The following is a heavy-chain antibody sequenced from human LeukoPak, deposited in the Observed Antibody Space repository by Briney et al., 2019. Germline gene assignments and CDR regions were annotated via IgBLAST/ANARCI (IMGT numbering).Heavy chain of an antibody. J-gene: IGHJ6*02. CDR3: AIVKGRYYYGMDV. V-gene: IGHV3-33*01. Sequence: HPGRSLRLSCAASGFTFSSYGLHWVRQAPGKGLEWVAVIWYNGSNKYYADSVKGRFTISRDNSKNTLYLQMTSLRAEDTAVYYCAIVKGRYYYGMDVWGQGTTVTVSS. CDR1: GFTFSSYG. CDR2: IWYNGSNK.